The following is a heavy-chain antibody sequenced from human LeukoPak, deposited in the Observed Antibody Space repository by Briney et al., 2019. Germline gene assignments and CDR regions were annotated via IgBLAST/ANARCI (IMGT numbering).Heavy chain of an antibody. CDR2: IWSDGNNK. Sequence: PGRSLRLSCAASGFTFSRYGMHWVRQAPGKGLEWVAVIWSDGNNKYYADSVKGRFTISRDNSKYTLFLQMNSLRAEDTAVYYCARNREVGATFEYYFDYWGQGTLVTVSS. D-gene: IGHD1-26*01. J-gene: IGHJ4*02. CDR3: ARNREVGATFEYYFDY. CDR1: GFTFSRYG. V-gene: IGHV3-33*01.